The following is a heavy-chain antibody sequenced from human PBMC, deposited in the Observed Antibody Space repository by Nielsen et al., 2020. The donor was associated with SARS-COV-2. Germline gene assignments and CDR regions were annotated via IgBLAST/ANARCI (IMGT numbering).Heavy chain of an antibody. V-gene: IGHV3-20*04. CDR2: INWNGGST. CDR3: ARDGGAWFDP. D-gene: IGHD2-15*01. CDR1: GFTFDDYG. J-gene: IGHJ5*02. Sequence: GESLKISCAASGFTFDDYGMSWVRQAPGKGLEWVSGINWNGGSTGYADSVKGRFTISRDNAKNSLYLQMNSLRAEDTAVYYCARDGGAWFDPWGQGTLVTVSS.